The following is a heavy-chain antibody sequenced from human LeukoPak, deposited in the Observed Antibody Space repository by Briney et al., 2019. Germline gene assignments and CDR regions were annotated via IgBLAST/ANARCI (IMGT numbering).Heavy chain of an antibody. CDR3: TTELVDLFDY. CDR1: GFTFSNAW. D-gene: IGHD1-26*01. V-gene: IGHV3-15*01. Sequence: GGSLRLSXAASGFTFSNAWMSWVRQAPGKGLEWVGRIKSQTDGGTTDYVAPVKGRFTFSRDDSKNTLYLQMNSLKTEDTAVYYCTTELVDLFDYWGQGTLVTVSS. CDR2: IKSQTDGGTT. J-gene: IGHJ4*02.